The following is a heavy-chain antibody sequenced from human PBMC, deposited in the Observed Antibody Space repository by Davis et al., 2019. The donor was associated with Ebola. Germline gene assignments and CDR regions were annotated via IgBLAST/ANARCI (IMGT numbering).Heavy chain of an antibody. CDR2: ISRSSDTI. D-gene: IGHD7-27*01. Sequence: GESLKISCAASGFTFSSYSMNWVRQAPGKGLEWVSYISRSSDTIYYADSVRGRFTISRDNAKKSLYLEMNSLRAEDTAVYYCATDNWGPALWGQGTLLTVSS. J-gene: IGHJ4*02. CDR1: GFTFSSYS. CDR3: ATDNWGPAL. V-gene: IGHV3-48*04.